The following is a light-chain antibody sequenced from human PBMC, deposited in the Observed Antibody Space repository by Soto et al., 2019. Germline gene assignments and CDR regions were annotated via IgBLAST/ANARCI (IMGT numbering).Light chain of an antibody. J-gene: IGKJ5*01. CDR1: QSVSSSH. CDR2: AAS. Sequence: EILLTQSPGTLSLSPGERATLSWGASQSVSSSHLAWYQHKPGQAPRLLIYAASTRATGIPARFSGSGSGTEFTLTISSLKSEDFAVYYCQQYNNWPMITFGHGTRLEIK. CDR3: QQYNNWPMIT. V-gene: IGKV3-15*01.